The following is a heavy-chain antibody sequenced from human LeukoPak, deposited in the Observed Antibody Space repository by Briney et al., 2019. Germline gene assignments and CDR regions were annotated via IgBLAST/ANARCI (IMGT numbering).Heavy chain of an antibody. D-gene: IGHD5-12*01. CDR3: ARGRSTGYPYYFEY. CDR2: MNPNSGST. CDR1: GYTFTSYD. V-gene: IGHV1-8*03. J-gene: IGHJ4*02. Sequence: ASVKVSCKASGYTFTSYDINWVRQATGQGLEWMGWMNPNSGSTGYAQEFQGRVTITRNTSISTAYMELSGLRSEDTAVYYCARGRSTGYPYYFEYWGQGTLVTVSS.